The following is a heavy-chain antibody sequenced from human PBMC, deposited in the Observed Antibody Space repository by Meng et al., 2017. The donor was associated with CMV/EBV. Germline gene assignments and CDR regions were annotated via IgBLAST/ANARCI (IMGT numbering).Heavy chain of an antibody. V-gene: IGHV3-21*01. CDR2: ISSSSSYI. Sequence: GESLRLSCAASGFTFSSYSMNWVRQAPGKGLEWVSSISSSSSYIYYADSVKGRFTISRDNAKNSLYLQMNSLRAEDTAVYYCARDGRQQLDFDYWGQGTLVTVSS. CDR1: GFTFSSYS. D-gene: IGHD6-13*01. J-gene: IGHJ4*02. CDR3: ARDGRQQLDFDY.